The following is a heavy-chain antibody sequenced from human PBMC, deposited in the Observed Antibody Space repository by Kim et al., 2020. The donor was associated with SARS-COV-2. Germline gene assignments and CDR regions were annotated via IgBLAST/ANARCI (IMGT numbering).Heavy chain of an antibody. Sequence: SETLSLTCSVSGGSISSYYWSWIRQPPGKGLEWIGYMFHSGSTNYNPSLKSRVTISGDTSKNQFSLKLSSVTAADTAVYYCVRLTSDSFDYWGQGILVTVSS. V-gene: IGHV4-59*01. D-gene: IGHD3-3*01. CDR3: VRLTSDSFDY. CDR2: MFHSGST. CDR1: GGSISSYY. J-gene: IGHJ4*02.